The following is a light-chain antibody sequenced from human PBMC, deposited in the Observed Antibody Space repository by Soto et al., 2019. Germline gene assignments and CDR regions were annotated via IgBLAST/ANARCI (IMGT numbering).Light chain of an antibody. V-gene: IGKV1-5*01. Sequence: DIQMTQSPSVLSASVGDRVTITCRASQTISGWLAWYQQRPGKAPNLLIFDASTLESGVPSRFSGSGSGTTFTLTISSLQSDDFATYYCLQYNGYYRTFGQGTKVDIK. CDR1: QTISGW. CDR3: LQYNGYYRT. CDR2: DAS. J-gene: IGKJ1*01.